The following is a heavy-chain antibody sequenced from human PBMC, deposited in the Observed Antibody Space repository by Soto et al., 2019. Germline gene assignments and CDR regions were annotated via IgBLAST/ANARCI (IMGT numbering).Heavy chain of an antibody. J-gene: IGHJ4*02. V-gene: IGHV3-30*18. CDR2: ISYDGGNE. CDR1: GFTFSSYG. D-gene: IGHD1-26*01. CDR3: AKDRYSGTYPTDFDY. Sequence: RRLSCAGSGFTFSSYGIHWVRQAPGKGLEWVALISYDGGNEKYTESVKDRFTISRDDSHNVAYLQMSSLRTEDTAMYYCAKDRYSGTYPTDFDYWGQGSLVTVSS.